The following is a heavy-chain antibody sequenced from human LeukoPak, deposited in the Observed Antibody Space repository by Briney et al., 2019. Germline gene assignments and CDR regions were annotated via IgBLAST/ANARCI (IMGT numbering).Heavy chain of an antibody. V-gene: IGHV1-2*02. Sequence: ASVKVSCKASGYTFTGYFMHWVRQAPGQGLEWMGWINPNSGGTNYAQKFQGRVTMTRDTSISTAYLERSRLRSDDTAVYYCARDERYDSSGYPFDYWGQGTLVTVSS. CDR2: INPNSGGT. J-gene: IGHJ4*02. CDR3: ARDERYDSSGYPFDY. CDR1: GYTFTGYF. D-gene: IGHD3-22*01.